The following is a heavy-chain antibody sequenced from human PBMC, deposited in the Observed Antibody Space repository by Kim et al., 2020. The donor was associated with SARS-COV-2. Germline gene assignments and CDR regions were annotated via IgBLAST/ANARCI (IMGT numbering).Heavy chain of an antibody. J-gene: IGHJ4*02. Sequence: ASVKVSCKASGYTFTTYGINWVRQAPGQGLEWMGWINTNTGNPTYAQGFTGRFVFSLDTSVSTAYLQISSLKAEDTAVYYCARDYSSSWYYWGQGTLVTVSS. CDR2: INTNTGNP. CDR3: ARDYSSSWYY. V-gene: IGHV7-4-1*02. CDR1: GYTFTTYG. D-gene: IGHD6-13*01.